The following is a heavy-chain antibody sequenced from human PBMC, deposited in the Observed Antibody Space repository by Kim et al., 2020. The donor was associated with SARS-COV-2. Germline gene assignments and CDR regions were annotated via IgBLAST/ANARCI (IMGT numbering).Heavy chain of an antibody. V-gene: IGHV4-39*07. CDR2: IYYSGST. CDR1: GGSISSSSYY. D-gene: IGHD3-10*01. J-gene: IGHJ4*02. Sequence: SETLSLTCTVSGGSISSSSYYWGWIRQPPGKGLEWIGSIYYSGSTYYNPSLKSRVTISVDTSKNQFSLKLSSVTAADTAVYYCARVYYGSGSYDPLVHWGQGTLVTVSS. CDR3: ARVYYGSGSYDPLVH.